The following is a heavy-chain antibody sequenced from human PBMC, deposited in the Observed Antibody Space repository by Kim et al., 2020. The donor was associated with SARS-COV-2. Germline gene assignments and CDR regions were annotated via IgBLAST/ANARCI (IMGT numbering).Heavy chain of an antibody. CDR2: ISPGSGDT. V-gene: IGHV1-2*02. J-gene: IGHJ1*01. CDR1: GYIFTEYS. Sequence: ASVKVSCKTFGYIFTEYSLHWVRQAPGQGLEWMACISPGSGDTLYAQKFQGRVSVTSDQSTGTVYLDLSRLTFDDTATYFCARDGLVGSSYDYWGQGTLLTV. CDR3: ARDGLVGSSYDY. D-gene: IGHD3-10*01.